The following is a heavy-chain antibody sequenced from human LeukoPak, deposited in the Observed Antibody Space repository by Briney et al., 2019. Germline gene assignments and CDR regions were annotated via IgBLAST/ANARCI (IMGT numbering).Heavy chain of an antibody. CDR1: GFTFSSYG. CDR3: AKDHGSIVVVVAAGYFDY. V-gene: IGHV3-30*18. CDR2: ISYDGSNK. Sequence: GGSLRLSCAASGFTFSSYGRHWVRQAPGKGLEGVAVISYDGSNKYYADSVKGRFTISRDNSKNTLYLQMNSLRAEDTAVYYCAKDHGSIVVVVAAGYFDYWGQGTLVTVSS. D-gene: IGHD2-15*01. J-gene: IGHJ4*02.